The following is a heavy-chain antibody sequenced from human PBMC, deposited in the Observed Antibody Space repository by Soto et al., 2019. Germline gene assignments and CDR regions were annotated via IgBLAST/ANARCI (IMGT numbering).Heavy chain of an antibody. Sequence: SETLSLTCAVSGGSISSGHYPWTWIRQPPGKGLEWIGYIYPGGKTYYSSSLKSRVTIALDTSKSLVSLRLTSVTAADTAVYFCARLDGVALSPWGQGTLVTVSS. CDR3: ARLDGVALSP. CDR1: GGSISSGHYP. CDR2: IYPGGKT. D-gene: IGHD4-17*01. J-gene: IGHJ4*02. V-gene: IGHV4-30-2*01.